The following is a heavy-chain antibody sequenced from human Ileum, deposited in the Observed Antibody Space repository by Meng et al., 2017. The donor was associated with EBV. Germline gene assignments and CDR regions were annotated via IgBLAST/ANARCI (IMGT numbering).Heavy chain of an antibody. J-gene: IGHJ4*02. D-gene: IGHD6-19*01. CDR3: ARGGDSSGWYWYFDY. CDR1: ECTFSRYS. V-gene: IGHV1-69*06. CDR2: IIPPFDTA. Sequence: QGRAVQSVVEVKRPGSSVKVSCKASECTFSRYSISWLRQAPGQGLEGMGGIIPPFDTANYEQKFQGRVTITADKSTGTAYMELSSLRSEDTAIYYCARGGDSSGWYWYFDYWGQGTLVTVSS.